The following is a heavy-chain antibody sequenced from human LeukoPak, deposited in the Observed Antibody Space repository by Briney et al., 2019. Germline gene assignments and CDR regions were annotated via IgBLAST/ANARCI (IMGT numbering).Heavy chain of an antibody. CDR3: ARVPGGSSGWYADS. V-gene: IGHV4-34*01. J-gene: IGHJ4*02. CDR2: INHSGST. CDR1: GGSFSGHY. Sequence: SETLSLTCAVYGGSFSGHYWSWIRQPPGKGLEWIGEINHSGSTNYNPSLKSRVTISVDTSKNQFSLKLSSVTAADTAVYYCARVPGGSSGWYADSWGQGTLVTVSS. D-gene: IGHD6-19*01.